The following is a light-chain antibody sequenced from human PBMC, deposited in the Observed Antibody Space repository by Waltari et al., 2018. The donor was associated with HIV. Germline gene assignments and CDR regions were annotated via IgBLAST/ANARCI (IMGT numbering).Light chain of an antibody. Sequence: QSALTQPPSASGSPGQSVTISCTGTGSDVGAYNYVSWDQQHPGKAPKVLIYEVSKRPSGVPDRFSGSKSDNTASLTVSGLQADDEADYYCSSYAGTNNWVFGGGTKLTVL. CDR1: GSDVGAYNY. J-gene: IGLJ3*02. CDR3: SSYAGTNNWV. CDR2: EVS. V-gene: IGLV2-8*01.